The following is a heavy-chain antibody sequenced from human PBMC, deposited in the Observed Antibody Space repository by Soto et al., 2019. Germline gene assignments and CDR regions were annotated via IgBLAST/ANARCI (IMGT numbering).Heavy chain of an antibody. CDR3: ARDSAEDAGPDAFDI. V-gene: IGHV3-33*01. D-gene: IGHD1-1*01. CDR1: GFTFSSYG. J-gene: IGHJ3*02. Sequence: QVQLVESGGGVVQPGRSLRLSCAASGFTFSSYGMHWVRQAPGKGLEWVAVIWYDGSNKYYADSVKGRFTISRDNSKNTLYLQMHSLRAEDTAVYYCARDSAEDAGPDAFDIWGQGTMVTVSS. CDR2: IWYDGSNK.